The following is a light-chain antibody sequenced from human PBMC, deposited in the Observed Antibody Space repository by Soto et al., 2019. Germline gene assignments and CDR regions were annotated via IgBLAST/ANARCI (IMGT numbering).Light chain of an antibody. J-gene: IGKJ4*01. CDR3: HQDSDWPLT. V-gene: IGKV3-15*01. Sequence: EIVMTQSPATLSVSPGERATLSCRASQTLYNNLAWYQQKLGQAPRLLIYGASARATDIPTRFSGSGSGTECSLTSSGLQPEVFAIYYWHQDSDWPLTCGGGTKVESK. CDR2: GAS. CDR1: QTLYNN.